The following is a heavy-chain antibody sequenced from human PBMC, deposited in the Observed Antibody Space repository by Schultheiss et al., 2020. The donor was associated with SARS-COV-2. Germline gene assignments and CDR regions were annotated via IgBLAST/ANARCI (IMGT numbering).Heavy chain of an antibody. CDR1: GFTFSSYA. CDR3: VNWPYDSSGYYSFDY. CDR2: ISSSSSTI. Sequence: GGSLRLSCAASGFTFSSYAMSWVRQAPGKGLEWVSYISSSSSTIYYADSVKGRFTISRDNSKNTLYLQMNSLRAEDTAVYYCVNWPYDSSGYYSFDYWGQGTLVTVSS. J-gene: IGHJ4*02. D-gene: IGHD3-22*01. V-gene: IGHV3-48*01.